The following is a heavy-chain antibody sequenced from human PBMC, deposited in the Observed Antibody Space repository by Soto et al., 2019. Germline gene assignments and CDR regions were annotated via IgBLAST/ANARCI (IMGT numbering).Heavy chain of an antibody. Sequence: SDTLSLTCAGSGGSIGRTNWWSWVRQPPGKGLERIGEIYESGSSNYNPSVKSRVTISIDKSNSQFSLKLRSLTAADTAIYYCASRIVGSSTYYFDSWGQGALVTVSS. CDR3: ASRIVGSSTYYFDS. CDR1: GGSIGRTNW. CDR2: IYESGSS. D-gene: IGHD1-26*01. V-gene: IGHV4-4*02. J-gene: IGHJ4*02.